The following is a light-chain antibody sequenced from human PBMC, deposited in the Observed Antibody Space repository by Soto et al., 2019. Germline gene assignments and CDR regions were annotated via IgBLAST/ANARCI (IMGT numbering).Light chain of an antibody. CDR3: QHYNSYLYS. J-gene: IGKJ2*03. Sequence: DIQMTQSPSTLSACVGDRVTITCRASQSISVYLAWYQQKPGEAPKLLIYDASRLETGVPSRFIGSGSGTDFTLTISSLKPDDVSTYYCQHYNSYLYSFGHGTKLEIK. CDR2: DAS. V-gene: IGKV1-5*01. CDR1: QSISVY.